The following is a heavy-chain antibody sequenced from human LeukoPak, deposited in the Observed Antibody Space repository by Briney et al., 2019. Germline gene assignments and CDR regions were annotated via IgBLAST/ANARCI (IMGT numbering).Heavy chain of an antibody. J-gene: IGHJ4*02. CDR3: ATADYDFWSGLDY. V-gene: IGHV3-33*01. D-gene: IGHD3-3*01. CDR2: IWYDGSNK. Sequence: GGSLRLSCAASRFTFSSYGMHWVRQAPGKGLEWVAVIWYDGSNKYYADSVKGRFTISRDNSKNTLYLQMNSLRAEDTAVYYCATADYDFWSGLDYWGQGTLVTVSS. CDR1: RFTFSSYG.